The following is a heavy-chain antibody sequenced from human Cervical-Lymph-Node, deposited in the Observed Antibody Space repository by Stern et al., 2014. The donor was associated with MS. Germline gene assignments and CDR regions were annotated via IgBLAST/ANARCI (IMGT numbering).Heavy chain of an antibody. Sequence: EVQLVESGGGLVQPGGSLRLSCAASGLTVSDNYIGWVRQAPEKRLEWVSFIYGDGSTHYADSVKGRFSISRDSSKNTVYLQMDSLRGEDTAVYYCARNRGGPNYWFAPWGQGTLVTVSS. J-gene: IGHJ5*02. CDR1: GLTVSDNY. V-gene: IGHV3-66*01. D-gene: IGHD1-7*01. CDR3: ARNRGGPNYWFAP. CDR2: IYGDGST.